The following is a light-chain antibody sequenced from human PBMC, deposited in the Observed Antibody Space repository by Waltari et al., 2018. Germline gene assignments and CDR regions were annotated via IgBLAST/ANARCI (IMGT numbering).Light chain of an antibody. CDR1: QNILYTSNNQKS. Sequence: DIVMTQSPDSLAVSLGERANIHCKSSQNILYTSNNQKSLAWYQQKPGQPPKLLIYWASTRESGVPYRFSGSGSGTDFTLTISSLQAEDVAVYYCHQYYRTPLTFGQGTKLEIK. V-gene: IGKV4-1*01. CDR2: WAS. CDR3: HQYYRTPLT. J-gene: IGKJ2*01.